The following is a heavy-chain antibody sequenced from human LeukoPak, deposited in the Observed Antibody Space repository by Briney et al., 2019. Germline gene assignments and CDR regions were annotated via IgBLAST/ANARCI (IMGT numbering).Heavy chain of an antibody. J-gene: IGHJ4*02. CDR2: IYSGGNT. CDR1: GFSVSSNY. CDR3: ARGGGGANPFDY. Sequence: GGSLRLFCAVSGFSVSSNYMTWVRQAPGEGLEWVSVIYSGGNTYYADSVKGRFTISRDNSKNTLYLQMDSLRAEDTALYYGARGGGGANPFDYWGQGILVTVSS. V-gene: IGHV3-53*01. D-gene: IGHD3-10*01.